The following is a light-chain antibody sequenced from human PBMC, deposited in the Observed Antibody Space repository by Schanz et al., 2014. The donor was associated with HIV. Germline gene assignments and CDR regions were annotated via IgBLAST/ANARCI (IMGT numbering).Light chain of an antibody. Sequence: IQMTQSPSTVSASVGDRVTITCRARQTIGRWLAWYQQKPGRAPDLLIYQASTLETGVPSRFSGSGSGTEFTLTISGLQPDDFATYYCQQCDTYPYTFGQGTKLDIK. CDR3: QQCDTYPYT. J-gene: IGKJ2*01. V-gene: IGKV1-5*03. CDR1: QTIGRW. CDR2: QAS.